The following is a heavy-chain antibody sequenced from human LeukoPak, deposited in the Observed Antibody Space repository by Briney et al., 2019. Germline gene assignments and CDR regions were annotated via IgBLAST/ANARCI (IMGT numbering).Heavy chain of an antibody. CDR2: ISFDGNHK. Sequence: SGGSLRLSCAASGFTFSSYAMHWVRQAPGKGLEWVAFISFDGNHKYYTDSVKGRFTISRDNSKNTLYLQMNSLRAEDTAVYYCARVVGGTWLIDCWGQGTLVTVSS. V-gene: IGHV3-30-3*01. J-gene: IGHJ4*02. CDR1: GFTFSSYA. D-gene: IGHD1-26*01. CDR3: ARVVGGTWLIDC.